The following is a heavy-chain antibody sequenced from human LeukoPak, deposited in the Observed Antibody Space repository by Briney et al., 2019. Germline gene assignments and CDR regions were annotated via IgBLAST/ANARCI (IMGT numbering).Heavy chain of an antibody. Sequence: SETLSLTCTVSGGSISNYYWSWIRQPPGKGLEWIGYISYSGSTNYNPSLKSRVTISVVTSKNQFSLKLRSVTTADTAVYYCARALLRPWFDPWGQGTLVTVSS. CDR1: GGSISNYY. V-gene: IGHV4-59*01. CDR2: ISYSGST. J-gene: IGHJ5*02. D-gene: IGHD3-16*01. CDR3: ARALLRPWFDP.